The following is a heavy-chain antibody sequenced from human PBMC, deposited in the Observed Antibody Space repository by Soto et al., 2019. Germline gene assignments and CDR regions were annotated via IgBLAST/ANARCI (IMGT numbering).Heavy chain of an antibody. CDR1: GFTFSSYA. CDR2: ISGSGGST. V-gene: IGHV3-23*01. CDR3: AKDSPPWYDFWSGFKEFDY. J-gene: IGHJ4*02. D-gene: IGHD3-3*01. Sequence: PGGSLRLSCAASGFTFSSYAMSWVRQAPGKGLEWVSAISGSGGSTYYADSVKGRFTISRDNSKNTLYLQMNSLRAEDTAVYYCAKDSPPWYDFWSGFKEFDYWGQGTLATVSS.